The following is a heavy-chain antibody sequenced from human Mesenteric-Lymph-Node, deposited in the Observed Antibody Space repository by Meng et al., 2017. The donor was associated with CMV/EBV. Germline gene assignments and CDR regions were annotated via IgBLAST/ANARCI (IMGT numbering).Heavy chain of an antibody. Sequence: SQTLSLTCAVYGGSFSGYYWSWIRQPPGKGLEWIGEINHSGSTNYNPSLKSRVTISVDTSKNQFPLKLSSVTAADTAVYYCARERGARCSSTSCYRGRGWFDPWGQGTLVTVSS. D-gene: IGHD2-2*02. CDR2: INHSGST. V-gene: IGHV4-34*01. CDR1: GGSFSGYY. J-gene: IGHJ5*02. CDR3: ARERGARCSSTSCYRGRGWFDP.